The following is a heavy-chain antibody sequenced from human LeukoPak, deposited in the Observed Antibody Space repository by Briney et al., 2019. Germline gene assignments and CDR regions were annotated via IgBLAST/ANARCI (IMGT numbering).Heavy chain of an antibody. J-gene: IGHJ4*02. CDR2: ISAYNGNT. V-gene: IGHV1-18*01. CDR3: ARITGPVRGSTAPRNSDY. D-gene: IGHD3-10*01. Sequence: AASVKVSCKASGYTFTHYGISWVRQAPGQGLEWMGWISAYNGNTYYEQKLQGRVTMTTDTSTSTAYMELRSLRSDDTAVYYCARITGPVRGSTAPRNSDYWGQGTLVTVSS. CDR1: GYTFTHYG.